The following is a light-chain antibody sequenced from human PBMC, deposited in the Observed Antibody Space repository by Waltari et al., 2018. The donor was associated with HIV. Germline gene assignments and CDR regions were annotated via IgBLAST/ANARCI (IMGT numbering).Light chain of an antibody. V-gene: IGKV3-15*01. CDR1: QSVSSN. CDR2: GAS. Sequence: EIVMTQSPATLSVSPGERATLSCRASQSVSSNLAWYQQKPGQAPRLLVFGASTRATGLPARFSGSGAGTEFTLTISSLQSEDFAVYYCQQYNNWPPEITFGPGTKVDIK. J-gene: IGKJ3*01. CDR3: QQYNNWPPEIT.